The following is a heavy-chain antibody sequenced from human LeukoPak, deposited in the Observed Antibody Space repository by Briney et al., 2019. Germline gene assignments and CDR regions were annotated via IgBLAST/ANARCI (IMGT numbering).Heavy chain of an antibody. V-gene: IGHV4-31*03. CDR2: INYSGTT. CDR1: GGSITSGGYY. D-gene: IGHD5-24*01. J-gene: IGHJ4*02. CDR3: ARGDGFGGNDY. Sequence: SETLSLTCIVSGGSITSGGYYWTWIRQFPGEGLEWIGYINYSGTTYYNPSLKSRVTISVDTSKNHLSLTLTSVTAADTAVYYCARGDGFGGNDYWGQGTLVTVSS.